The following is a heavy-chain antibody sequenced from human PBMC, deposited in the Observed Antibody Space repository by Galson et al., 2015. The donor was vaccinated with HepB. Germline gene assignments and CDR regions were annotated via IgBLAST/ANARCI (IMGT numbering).Heavy chain of an antibody. V-gene: IGHV1-2*06. CDR3: ATSEPYYDFWSGSLDY. CDR2: INPNSGGT. J-gene: IGHJ4*02. CDR1: GYTFTGYY. D-gene: IGHD3-3*01. Sequence: SVKVSCKASGYTFTGYYMHWVRQAPGQGLEWMGRINPNSGGTNYAQKFQGRVTMTRDTSISTAYMELSRLRSDDTAVYYCATSEPYYDFWSGSLDYWGQGTLVTVSS.